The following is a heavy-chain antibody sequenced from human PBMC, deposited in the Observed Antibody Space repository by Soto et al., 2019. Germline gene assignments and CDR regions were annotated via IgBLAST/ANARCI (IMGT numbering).Heavy chain of an antibody. J-gene: IGHJ3*02. CDR2: IYPGDSDT. Sequence: PVESLKISCKGSGYSFTSYWIGWVRQMPGKGLEWMGIIYPGDSDTRYSPSFQGQVTISADKSISTAYLQWSSLKASDTAMYYCARPALRSHDAFDIWGQGTMVTVSS. CDR3: ARPALRSHDAFDI. D-gene: IGHD3-3*01. CDR1: GYSFTSYW. V-gene: IGHV5-51*01.